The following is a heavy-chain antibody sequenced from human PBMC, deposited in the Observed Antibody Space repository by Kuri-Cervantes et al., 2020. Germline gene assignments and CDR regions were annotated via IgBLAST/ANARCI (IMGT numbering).Heavy chain of an antibody. CDR2: INPSGGST. D-gene: IGHD2-21*02. CDR1: GYTFITYY. Sequence: ASVKVSCKASGYTFITYYIHWVRQAPGQGLEWMGIINPSGGSTSYAQKFQDRVTMTRDTSTTTVYMELSSLRSEDTAVYYCARGRYCGGDCYYYYYYGMDVWGQGTTVTVSS. CDR3: ARGRYCGGDCYYYYYYGMDV. J-gene: IGHJ6*02. V-gene: IGHV1-46*01.